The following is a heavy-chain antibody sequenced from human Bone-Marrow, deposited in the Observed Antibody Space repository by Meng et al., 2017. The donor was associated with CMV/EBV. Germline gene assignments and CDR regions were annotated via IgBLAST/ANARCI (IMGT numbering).Heavy chain of an antibody. CDR1: GGSINSVNHY. CDR2: IYYSGIT. D-gene: IGHD4/OR15-4a*01. Sequence: SETLSLTCTVSGGSINSVNHYWSWIGQPPGKGLEWIGFIYYSGITYYNPSLKSRVIISVDTSKNQFSLKLSSVTAADTALYYCARDQRKTIIFAVWGLGPMVTFSS. CDR3: ARDQRKTIIFAV. J-gene: IGHJ3*01. V-gene: IGHV4-30-4*08.